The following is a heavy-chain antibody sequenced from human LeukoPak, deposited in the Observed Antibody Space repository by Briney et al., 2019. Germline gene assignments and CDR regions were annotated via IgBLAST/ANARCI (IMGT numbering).Heavy chain of an antibody. D-gene: IGHD6-25*01. Sequence: PGRSLRLSCAASGFTFSSYGMHRVRQAPGKGLEWVAVIWYDGSNKYYADSVKGRFTISRDNSKNTLYLQMNSLRAEDTAVYYCAREDSGLSLDYWGQGTLVTVSS. V-gene: IGHV3-33*01. CDR1: GFTFSSYG. J-gene: IGHJ4*02. CDR2: IWYDGSNK. CDR3: AREDSGLSLDY.